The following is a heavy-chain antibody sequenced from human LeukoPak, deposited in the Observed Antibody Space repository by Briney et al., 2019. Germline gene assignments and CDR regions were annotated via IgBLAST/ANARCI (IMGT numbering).Heavy chain of an antibody. J-gene: IGHJ4*02. V-gene: IGHV4-59*01. CDR3: ARVPAVAGTRVFDY. CDR1: GGSISSYY. CDR2: IYYSGST. Sequence: SETLSLTCTVSGGSISSYYWSWIRRPPGKGLEWIGYIYYSGSTNYNPSLKSRVTISVDTSKNQFSLKLSSVTAADTAVYYCARVPAVAGTRVFDYWGQGTLVTVSS. D-gene: IGHD6-19*01.